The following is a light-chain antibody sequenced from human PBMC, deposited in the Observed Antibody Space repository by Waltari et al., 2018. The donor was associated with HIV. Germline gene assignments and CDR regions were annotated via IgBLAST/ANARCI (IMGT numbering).Light chain of an antibody. CDR2: KDG. CDR3: QAWDSDTPKV. Sequence: SYELTQPPSVSVSPGQTASIPCSGDKLGDKYACWYQQKPGQSPVLVIYKDGKRPSGIPERFSGFNSGNTATLTISGTQAMDEGDYYCQAWDSDTPKVFGGGTKLTVL. V-gene: IGLV3-1*01. CDR1: KLGDKY. J-gene: IGLJ2*01.